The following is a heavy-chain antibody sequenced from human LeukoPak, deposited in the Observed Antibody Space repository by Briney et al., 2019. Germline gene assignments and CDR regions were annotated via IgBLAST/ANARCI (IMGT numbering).Heavy chain of an antibody. J-gene: IGHJ4*02. CDR2: AYSNGNT. V-gene: IGHV4-59*01. D-gene: IGHD5-18*01. CDR1: VGSIGSYY. Sequence: SETLSLTCTVSVGSIGSYYWSWIRQPPGKGLEWIAYAYSNGNTKSNPSLKSRVTISVDTSKNQFSLKLTSVTAADTAVYYCARDFRVGTALWGQGILVAVPS. CDR3: ARDFRVGTAL.